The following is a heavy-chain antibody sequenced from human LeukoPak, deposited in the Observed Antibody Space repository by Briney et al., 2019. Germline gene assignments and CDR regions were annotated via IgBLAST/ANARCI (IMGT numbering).Heavy chain of an antibody. CDR1: GGTFSSYA. CDR2: IIPIFGTA. Sequence: ASVKVSCKASGGTFSSYAISWVRQAPGQGLEWMGGIIPIFGTANYAQKFQGRVTITADESTSTAYMELSSLRSEDTAVYYCASPLYCSSTSCGFDYWGQGTLVTVSS. V-gene: IGHV1-69*01. D-gene: IGHD2-2*01. CDR3: ASPLYCSSTSCGFDY. J-gene: IGHJ4*02.